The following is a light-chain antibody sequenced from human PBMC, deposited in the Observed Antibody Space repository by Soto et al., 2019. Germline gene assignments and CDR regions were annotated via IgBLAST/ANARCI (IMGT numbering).Light chain of an antibody. CDR2: KAS. J-gene: IGKJ1*01. V-gene: IGKV1-5*03. CDR3: QQYESFPRT. Sequence: DIQMTQSPSTLSASVGDRVTITCRASQSINNWLAWYQQKPGKAPKLFIFKASTLEIGVPSRFSGSGSETEFTLSISSLQPDDFATYFCQQYESFPRTFGQGTKVEMK. CDR1: QSINNW.